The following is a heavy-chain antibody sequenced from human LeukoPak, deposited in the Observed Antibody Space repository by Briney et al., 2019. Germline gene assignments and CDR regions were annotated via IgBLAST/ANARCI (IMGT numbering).Heavy chain of an antibody. CDR1: GFTFSSYE. V-gene: IGHV3-48*03. CDR3: ARVDPGSYLMFYYVDF. CDR2: ISSSGSTI. D-gene: IGHD3-10*01. Sequence: GGSLRLSCAASGFTFSSYEMNWVRQAPGKGLEWVSYISSSGSTIYYADSVKGRFTISRDNAKNSLYLQMNSLRAEDTAVYYCARVDPGSYLMFYYVDFWGQGTLVTVSS. J-gene: IGHJ4*02.